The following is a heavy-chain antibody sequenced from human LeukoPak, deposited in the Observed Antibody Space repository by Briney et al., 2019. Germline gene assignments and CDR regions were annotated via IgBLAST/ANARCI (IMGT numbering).Heavy chain of an antibody. CDR3: ARAYQPLGGLSFPDS. CDR2: INTNTGNP. V-gene: IGHV7-4-1*02. Sequence: GASVKVSCKASGYTFTSYYMHWVRQAPGQGLEWMGWINTNTGNPTYAQGFTGRFVFSLDTSDNTAYLQISSLQAEDTAVYYCARAYQPLGGLSFPDSWGQGTLVTVSS. D-gene: IGHD3-16*02. CDR1: GYTFTSYY. J-gene: IGHJ5*01.